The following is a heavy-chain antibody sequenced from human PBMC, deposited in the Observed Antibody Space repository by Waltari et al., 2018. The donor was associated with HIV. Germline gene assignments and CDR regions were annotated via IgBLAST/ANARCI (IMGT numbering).Heavy chain of an antibody. V-gene: IGHV1-69*12. J-gene: IGHJ4*02. CDR2: IIPIFGTA. CDR1: GGTFSGYA. CDR3: AGVISYALGY. Sequence: QVQLVQSGAEVKKPGSSVKVSCKASGGTFSGYAFSWVRPAPGQGLEWMGGIIPIFGTADYAQKFQGRGTITADESTSTGYMELSSLRSEDTAVYYCAGVISYALGYWGQGTLVTVSS. D-gene: IGHD5-18*01.